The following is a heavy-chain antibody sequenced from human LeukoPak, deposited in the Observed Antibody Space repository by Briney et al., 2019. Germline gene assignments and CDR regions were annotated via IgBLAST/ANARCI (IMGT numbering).Heavy chain of an antibody. Sequence: PGGSLTLSCAASGFTFSSYAMHWVRQAPGRGLEWVAVISYDGSNKYYADSVKGRFTISRDNSKNTLYLQMNSLRAEDTAVYYCVRRGSYYVDYWGQGTLVTVSS. D-gene: IGHD1-26*01. CDR3: VRRGSYYVDY. CDR1: GFTFSSYA. J-gene: IGHJ4*02. CDR2: ISYDGSNK. V-gene: IGHV3-30-3*01.